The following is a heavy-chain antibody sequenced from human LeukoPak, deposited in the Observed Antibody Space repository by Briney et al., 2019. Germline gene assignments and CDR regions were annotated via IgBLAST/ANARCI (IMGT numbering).Heavy chain of an antibody. Sequence: GGSLRLSCGASGYTFSDYTMNWGRQAPGKGPEWISYISSGGIVMHYADSVKGRFTISRDNVENSLYLQMNSLRVEDTAVYYCTRDLEYWGQGVLVTVSS. CDR2: ISSGGIVM. V-gene: IGHV3-48*01. CDR1: GYTFSDYT. J-gene: IGHJ4*02. CDR3: TRDLEY.